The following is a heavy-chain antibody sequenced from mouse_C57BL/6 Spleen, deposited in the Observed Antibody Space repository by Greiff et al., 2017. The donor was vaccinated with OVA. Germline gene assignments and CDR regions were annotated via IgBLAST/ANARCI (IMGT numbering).Heavy chain of an antibody. V-gene: IGHV1-81*01. D-gene: IGHD1-1*01. J-gene: IGHJ2*01. CDR2: IYPRSGNT. CDR1: GYTFTSYG. Sequence: VKLMESGAELARPGASVKLSCKASGYTFTSYGISWVKQRTGQGLEWIGEIYPRSGNTYYNEKFKGKATLTADKSSSTAYMELRSLTSEDSAVYFCARITTVVAFDYWGQGTTLTVSS. CDR3: ARITTVVAFDY.